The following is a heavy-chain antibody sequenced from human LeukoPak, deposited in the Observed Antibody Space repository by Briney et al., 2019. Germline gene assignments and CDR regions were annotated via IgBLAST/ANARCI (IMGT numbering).Heavy chain of an antibody. CDR2: ISSSSSYI. CDR1: GFTFSSYS. V-gene: IGHV3-21*01. D-gene: IGHD5-12*01. J-gene: IGHJ4*02. CDR3: VREGYSGYDWAFDY. Sequence: GGSLRLSCAASGFTFSSYSMNWVRQAPGKGLEWVSSISSSSSYIYYADSVKGRFTISRDNAKNSLYLQMNSLRAEDTAVYYCVREGYSGYDWAFDYWGQGTLVTVSS.